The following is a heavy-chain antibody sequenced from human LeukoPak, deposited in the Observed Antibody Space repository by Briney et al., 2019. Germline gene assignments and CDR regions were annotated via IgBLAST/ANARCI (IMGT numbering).Heavy chain of an antibody. Sequence: GGSLRLSCAASGFTFSNCAMSWARQAPGKGLEWVSGISGIGDRTYYADSVKDRFTISRDNSKNTLYLQVNSLRAEDTAVYYCAKSKKYTGDYYDTWGQGTLVTVSS. J-gene: IGHJ4*02. CDR1: GFTFSNCA. CDR2: ISGIGDRT. CDR3: AKSKKYTGDYYDT. V-gene: IGHV3-23*01. D-gene: IGHD5-18*01.